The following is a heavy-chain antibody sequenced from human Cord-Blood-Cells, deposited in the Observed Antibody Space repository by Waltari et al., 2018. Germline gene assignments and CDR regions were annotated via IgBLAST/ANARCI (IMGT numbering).Heavy chain of an antibody. CDR2: ISGSGGST. CDR3: AEGRFGGQYFDY. V-gene: IGHV3-23*01. D-gene: IGHD3-10*01. Sequence: EVQLLESGGGLVQPGGSLRLSCEASGFTFSSYAMSWVRQAPGKGLEWVSAISGSGGSTYYADSVKDRFTISRDNSKNTLYLQMNSLRAKDTAVYYCAEGRFGGQYFDYWGQGTLVTVSS. CDR1: GFTFSSYA. J-gene: IGHJ4*02.